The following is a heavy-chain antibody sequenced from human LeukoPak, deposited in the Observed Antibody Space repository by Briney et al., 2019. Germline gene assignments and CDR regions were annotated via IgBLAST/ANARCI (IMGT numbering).Heavy chain of an antibody. V-gene: IGHV3-23*01. CDR1: GLTFSNAW. D-gene: IGHD6-13*01. Sequence: GGSLRLSCAASGLTFSNAWMSWVRQAPGKGLEWVSAISGSGGSTYYADSVKGRFTISRDNSKNTLYLQMNSLRAEDTAVYYCAKFSGQQGDYWGQGTLVTVSS. J-gene: IGHJ4*02. CDR2: ISGSGGST. CDR3: AKFSGQQGDY.